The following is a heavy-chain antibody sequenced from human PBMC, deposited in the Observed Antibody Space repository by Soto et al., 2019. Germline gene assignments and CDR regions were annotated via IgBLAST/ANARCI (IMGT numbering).Heavy chain of an antibody. Sequence: SETLSLTCTVSGGSISSGGYSWSWIRQPPGKGLEWIGYIYHSGSIYYNPSLKSRVTISVDRSKNQFSLKLSSVTAADTAVYYCARRYGASFDYWGQGTLVTVS. J-gene: IGHJ4*02. CDR1: GGSISSGGYS. V-gene: IGHV4-30-2*01. D-gene: IGHD4-17*01. CDR3: ARRYGASFDY. CDR2: IYHSGSI.